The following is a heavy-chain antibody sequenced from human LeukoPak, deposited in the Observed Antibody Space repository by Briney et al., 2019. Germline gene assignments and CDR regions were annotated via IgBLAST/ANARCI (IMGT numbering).Heavy chain of an antibody. Sequence: GGSLRLSCAASGFTFSSYGMHWVRQAPGKGLEWVAFIRYDGSNKYYADSVKGRFTISRDNSKNTLYLQMNSLRAEDTAVYYCAKGPRAAAGLDYWGQGTLVTVS. CDR2: IRYDGSNK. J-gene: IGHJ4*02. CDR3: AKGPRAAAGLDY. V-gene: IGHV3-30*02. D-gene: IGHD6-13*01. CDR1: GFTFSSYG.